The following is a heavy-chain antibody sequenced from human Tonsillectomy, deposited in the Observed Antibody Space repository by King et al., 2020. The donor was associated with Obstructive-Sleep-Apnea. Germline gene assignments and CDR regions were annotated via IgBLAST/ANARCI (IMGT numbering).Heavy chain of an antibody. CDR3: ARMVDFWSGSSYGMDV. J-gene: IGHJ6*02. V-gene: IGHV2-70*01. CDR2: IDWDDDK. Sequence: VTLKESGPALVKPTQTLTLTCTFSGFSLSTSGMCVSWIRQPPGQALEWLALIDWDDDKYYSTSLKTRLTISKDTSKNQVVLTMTNMDPVDTATYYCARMVDFWSGSSYGMDVWGQGTTVTVSS. CDR1: GFSLSTSGMC. D-gene: IGHD3-3*01.